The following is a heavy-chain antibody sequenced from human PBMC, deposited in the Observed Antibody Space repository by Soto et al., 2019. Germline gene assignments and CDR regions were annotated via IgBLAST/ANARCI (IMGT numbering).Heavy chain of an antibody. V-gene: IGHV3-15*07. Sequence: EVQLVESGGGLVKPGGSLRLSCAASGFTFSNAWMNWVRQAPGKGLEWVGRIKSKTDGGTTDYAAPVKGRFTISRDDSKNTLYRQIDSLKTGDTGLYFRTTEPVLYAFWSGRNYYWGQGTLVTVSS. CDR2: IKSKTDGGTT. J-gene: IGHJ4*02. D-gene: IGHD3-3*01. CDR1: GFTFSNAW. CDR3: TTEPVLYAFWSGRNYY.